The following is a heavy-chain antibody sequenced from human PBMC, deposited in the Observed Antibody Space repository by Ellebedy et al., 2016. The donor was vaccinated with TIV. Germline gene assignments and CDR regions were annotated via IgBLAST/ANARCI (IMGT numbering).Heavy chain of an antibody. CDR2: IYYSGST. CDR3: ARPSHYDSSGYYRYYFDY. CDR1: GGSISSSSYY. V-gene: IGHV4-39*01. Sequence: SETLSLXXTVSGGSISSSSYYWGWIRQPPGKGLGWIGSIYYSGSTYYNPSLKSRVTISVDTSKNQFSLKLSSVTAADTAVYYCARPSHYDSSGYYRYYFDYWGQGTLVTVSS. D-gene: IGHD3-22*01. J-gene: IGHJ4*02.